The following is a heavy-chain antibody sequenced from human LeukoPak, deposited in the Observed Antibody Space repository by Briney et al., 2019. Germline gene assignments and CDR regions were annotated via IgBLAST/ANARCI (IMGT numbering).Heavy chain of an antibody. CDR2: ISYDGSNK. J-gene: IGHJ4*02. CDR1: GFIFSSYD. V-gene: IGHV3-30-3*01. Sequence: GGSLRLSCAASGFIFSSYDMHWVRQAPGKGLEWVAVISYDGSNKYYADSVKGRFTISRDNSKNTLYLQMDSLRAEDTAVYYCAKDKLRYCSSTSCYNFDYWGQGTLVTVSS. CDR3: AKDKLRYCSSTSCYNFDY. D-gene: IGHD2-2*02.